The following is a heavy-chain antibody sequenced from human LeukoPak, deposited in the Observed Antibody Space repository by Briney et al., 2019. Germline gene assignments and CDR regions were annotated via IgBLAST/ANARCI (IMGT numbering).Heavy chain of an antibody. J-gene: IGHJ4*02. CDR2: ISSRSNYI. D-gene: IGHD2-21*01. Sequence: GGSLRLSCAVSGFSFSDHNMNWVRQAPGKGLEWVASISSRSNYIYYADSLKGRVTVSRDNARNSLFLQMTSLRAEDTAVYYFAIDTLGFGYCGFDYGGQGTQAIVS. CDR3: AIDTLGFGYCGFDY. V-gene: IGHV3-21*01. CDR1: GFSFSDHN.